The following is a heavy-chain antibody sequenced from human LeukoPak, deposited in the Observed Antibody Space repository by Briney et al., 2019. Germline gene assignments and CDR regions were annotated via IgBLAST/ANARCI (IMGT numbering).Heavy chain of an antibody. CDR3: ARHNVQCGYSYGDAFDI. CDR1: GYTFTSYG. J-gene: IGHJ3*02. D-gene: IGHD5-18*01. CDR2: ISAYNGNT. V-gene: IGHV1-18*01. Sequence: ASVKVSCKASGYTFTSYGISWVRQAPGQGLEWMGWISAYNGNTNYAQKLQGRVTMTTDTSTSTAYMELRSLRSDDTAVYYCARHNVQCGYSYGDAFDIWGQGTMVTVSS.